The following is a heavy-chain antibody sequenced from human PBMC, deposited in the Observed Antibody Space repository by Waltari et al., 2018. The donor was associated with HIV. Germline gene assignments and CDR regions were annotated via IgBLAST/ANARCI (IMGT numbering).Heavy chain of an antibody. J-gene: IGHJ5*02. Sequence: QVQLQQWGAGLLKPSETLSLTCAVYGGSFSGYYWSWIRQPPGKGLEWIGEINHSGSTNCNPSLNRRVTISVDTSKNQFSLKLSSVTAADTAVYYCARLAVDSSSRSPSRFDPWGQGTLVTVSS. D-gene: IGHD6-6*01. CDR1: GGSFSGYY. CDR2: INHSGST. V-gene: IGHV4-34*01. CDR3: ARLAVDSSSRSPSRFDP.